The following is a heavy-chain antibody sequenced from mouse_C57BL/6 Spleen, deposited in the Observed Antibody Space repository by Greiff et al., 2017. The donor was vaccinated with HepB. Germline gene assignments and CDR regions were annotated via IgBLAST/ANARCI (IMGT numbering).Heavy chain of an antibody. Sequence: VQLQQSGPELVKPGASVKISCKASGYTFTDYYMNWVKQSHGKSLEWIGDINPNNGGTSYNQKFKGKATLTVDKSSSTAYMELRSLTSEDSAVYYCAREYYGSRWFAYWGQGTLVTVSA. J-gene: IGHJ3*01. CDR1: GYTFTDYY. CDR3: AREYYGSRWFAY. V-gene: IGHV1-26*01. D-gene: IGHD1-1*01. CDR2: INPNNGGT.